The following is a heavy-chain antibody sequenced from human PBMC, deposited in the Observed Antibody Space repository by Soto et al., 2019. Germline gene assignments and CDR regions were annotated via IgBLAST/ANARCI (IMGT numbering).Heavy chain of an antibody. CDR1: GYSFTNYG. D-gene: IGHD6-19*01. CDR3: ARDRGVAPPVAGNTHYYYYMDV. CDR2: ISAYNGDT. V-gene: IGHV1-18*01. J-gene: IGHJ6*03. Sequence: QDQLVQSGGEVKKPGASVKVSCKASGYSFTNYGITWVRQAPGQGFEWMGWISAYNGDTNYAQKLQGRVTMTTDASTSTAYLELRSLRSDDTAVYYCARDRGVAPPVAGNTHYYYYMDVWGKGTTVTVCS.